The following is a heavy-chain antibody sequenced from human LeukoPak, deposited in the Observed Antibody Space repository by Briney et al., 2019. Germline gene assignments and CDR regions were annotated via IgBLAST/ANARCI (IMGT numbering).Heavy chain of an antibody. V-gene: IGHV3-74*01. CDR3: AKDFDWGSGH. CDR1: GFTFSTYW. CDR2: IEGDGGGA. J-gene: IGHJ4*02. D-gene: IGHD7-27*01. Sequence: GGSLRLSYVASGFTFSTYWMHWVRQAPGKGPLWVSRIEGDGGGARYADSVKGRFTISRDNTRNTVYLQMDSLRVEDTAVYYCAKDFDWGSGHWGQGTLVTVSS.